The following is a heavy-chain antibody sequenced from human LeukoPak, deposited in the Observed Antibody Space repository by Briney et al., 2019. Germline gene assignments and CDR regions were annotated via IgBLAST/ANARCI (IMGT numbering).Heavy chain of an antibody. J-gene: IGHJ5*02. CDR3: ARTRVHYDNLTGYKPNPRGNWFDP. CDR2: INHSGST. Sequence: SETLSLTCAVYGGSFSGYYWSWIRQPPGKGLEWIGEINHSGSTNYNPSLKSRVTISVDTSKNQFSLKLSSVTAGDTAVYYCARTRVHYDNLTGYKPNPRGNWFDPWGQGTLVTVSS. V-gene: IGHV4-34*01. D-gene: IGHD3-9*01. CDR1: GGSFSGYY.